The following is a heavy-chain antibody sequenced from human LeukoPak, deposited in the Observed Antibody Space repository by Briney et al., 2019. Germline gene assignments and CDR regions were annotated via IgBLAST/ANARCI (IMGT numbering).Heavy chain of an antibody. J-gene: IGHJ5*02. V-gene: IGHV3-74*01. CDR3: AKPLGYCSSNSCSPFDP. D-gene: IGHD2-2*01. CDR2: INSDGSRI. Sequence: GGSLRLSCAASGFTFSNYWIHWVRQAPGKGLVWVSRINSDGSRIDYAESVKGRFTISIDSATDTVYLQMNSLRAEDTAVYYCAKPLGYCSSNSCSPFDPWGQGTLVTVSS. CDR1: GFTFSNYW.